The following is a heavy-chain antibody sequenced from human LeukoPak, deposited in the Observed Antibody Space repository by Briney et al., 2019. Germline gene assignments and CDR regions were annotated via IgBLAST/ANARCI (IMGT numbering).Heavy chain of an antibody. J-gene: IGHJ4*02. D-gene: IGHD1-20*01. CDR3: ARGSITGTTNDY. CDR2: IKQDGSEK. Sequence: GGSLRLSCVASGFTFSSYWMSWVRQAPGKGLEWVANIKQDGSEKYYVDSVKGRFTIPRDNAKNSLYLQMNSLRAEDTAVYYCARGSITGTTNDYWGQGTLVTVSS. CDR1: GFTFSSYW. V-gene: IGHV3-7*01.